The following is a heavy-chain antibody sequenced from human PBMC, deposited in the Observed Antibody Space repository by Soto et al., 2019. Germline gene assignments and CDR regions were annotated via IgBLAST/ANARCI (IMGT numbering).Heavy chain of an antibody. CDR1: CGSISSYY. Sequence: QVQLQESGPGLVKPSETLSLTCTVSCGSISSYYLSWFRQPPGKGLEWIGYIYYSGSSNYNPSFTSRVTISVDTSKHQFSLKQSPVTAADTAVYYCARRYDFWIGYLYCYYMDVWGKGTTVTVSS. D-gene: IGHD3-3*01. J-gene: IGHJ6*03. CDR2: IYYSGSS. CDR3: ARRYDFWIGYLYCYYMDV. V-gene: IGHV4-59*08.